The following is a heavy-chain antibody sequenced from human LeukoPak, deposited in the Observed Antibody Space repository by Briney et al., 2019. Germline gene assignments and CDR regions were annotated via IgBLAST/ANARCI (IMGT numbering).Heavy chain of an antibody. J-gene: IGHJ4*02. CDR2: INHSGST. D-gene: IGHD5-12*01. CDR3: ARLDATKDY. V-gene: IGHV4-34*01. CDR1: GGSFSGYY. Sequence: PSETLSLTCAVYGGSFSGYYWSWIRQPPGKGLEWIGEINHSGSTNYNPSLKSRVTISVDTSKNQFSLKLSSVTAADTAVYYCARLDATKDYWGQGTLVTVSS.